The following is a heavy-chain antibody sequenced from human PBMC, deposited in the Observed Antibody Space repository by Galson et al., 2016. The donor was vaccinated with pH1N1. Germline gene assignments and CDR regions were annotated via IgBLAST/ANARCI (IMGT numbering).Heavy chain of an antibody. Sequence: SVKVSCKASGATFNSYGIHWVRQAPGKGLEWMGDINPVFGTTNYAQRFQDRVTITAHDMELSGLRPEDTAIYYCATFSSSSSWLSLDVWGQGTTVTVSS. D-gene: IGHD6-6*01. V-gene: IGHV1-69*13. CDR2: INPVFGTT. J-gene: IGHJ3*01. CDR3: ATFSSSSSWLSLDV. CDR1: GATFNSYG.